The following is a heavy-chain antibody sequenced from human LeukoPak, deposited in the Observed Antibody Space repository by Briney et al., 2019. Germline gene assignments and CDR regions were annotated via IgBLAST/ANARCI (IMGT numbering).Heavy chain of an antibody. Sequence: GASVKVSCKASGYTFTSYDINWVRQATGQGLEWMGWMNPNSGNTGYAQKFQGRVTMTRNTSISTAYMELSSLRSEDTAVYYCARESYCGGDCPDAAFDIWGQGTMVTVSS. J-gene: IGHJ3*02. CDR1: GYTFTSYD. V-gene: IGHV1-8*01. CDR3: ARESYCGGDCPDAAFDI. CDR2: MNPNSGNT. D-gene: IGHD2-21*02.